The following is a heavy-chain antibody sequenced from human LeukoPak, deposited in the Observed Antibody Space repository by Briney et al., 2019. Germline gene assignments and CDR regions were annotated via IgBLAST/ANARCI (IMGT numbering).Heavy chain of an antibody. CDR3: AKDRAMGYYYGMDV. Sequence: GGSLRLSCAASRFTFDDYAMHWVRQAAGKGLEWVSLISGDGCSTYYAASLKGRFTISRDNSKHYLYLQMNSLRTEDTALYYCAKDRAMGYYYGMDVWGQGTTVTVSS. D-gene: IGHD5-18*01. V-gene: IGHV3-43*02. CDR2: ISGDGCST. J-gene: IGHJ6*02. CDR1: RFTFDDYA.